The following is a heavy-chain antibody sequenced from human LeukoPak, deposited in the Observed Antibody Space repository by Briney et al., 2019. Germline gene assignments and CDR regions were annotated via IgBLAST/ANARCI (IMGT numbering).Heavy chain of an antibody. J-gene: IGHJ4*02. CDR3: ARRSGSSWSSFDY. CDR1: GFTFNNYA. V-gene: IGHV3-23*01. Sequence: PTGGSLRLSCAASGFTFNNYAMNWVRQAPGKGLEWVSGISGFGGSTYYAPSVKGRLTISRDNFGNMLYLHLDSLRVEDTAIYYCARRSGSSWSSFDYWGQGALVTVSS. D-gene: IGHD6-13*01. CDR2: ISGFGGST.